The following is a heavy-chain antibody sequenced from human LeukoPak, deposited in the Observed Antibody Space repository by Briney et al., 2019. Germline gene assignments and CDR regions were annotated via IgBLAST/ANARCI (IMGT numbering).Heavy chain of an antibody. J-gene: IGHJ4*02. V-gene: IGHV4-59*01. CDR3: AGSRFGEFFRGFDY. CDR2: IYYSGST. D-gene: IGHD3-10*01. Sequence: PSETLSLTCTVSGGSISSYYWSWIRQPPGKGLEWIGYIYYSGSTNYNPSLKSRVTISVDTSKNQFSLKLSSVTAADTAVYYCAGSRFGEFFRGFDYWGQGTLVTVSS. CDR1: GGSISSYY.